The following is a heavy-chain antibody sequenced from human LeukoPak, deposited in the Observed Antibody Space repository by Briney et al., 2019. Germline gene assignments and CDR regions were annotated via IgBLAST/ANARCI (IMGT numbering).Heavy chain of an antibody. V-gene: IGHV4-59*01. J-gene: IGHJ4*02. CDR3: ARDLSSLSGYFDY. CDR2: IYYSGST. D-gene: IGHD2-15*01. Sequence: SETLSLTCTVSGGSISSYYWSWIRQPPGKGLEWIGYIYYSGSTNYNPSLKSRVTISVDTSKNQSSLKLSSVTAADTAVYYCARDLSSLSGYFDYWGQGTLVTVSS. CDR1: GGSISSYY.